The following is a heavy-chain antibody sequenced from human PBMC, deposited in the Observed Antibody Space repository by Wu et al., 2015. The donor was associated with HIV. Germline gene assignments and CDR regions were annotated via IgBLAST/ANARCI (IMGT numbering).Heavy chain of an antibody. CDR2: IIPIHGAA. CDR3: AREGEEKKSDRSGYYAYLQI. V-gene: IGHV1-69*11. Sequence: QVQLVQSGAEMKEPGSSVKVSCKASGGTFSRSGFSWVRQVPGQGFEWMGRIIPIHGAANYAQKFEGRVTITADESTSTAYMDLSSLTSEDTAVYYCAREGEEKKSDRSGYYAYLQIWGQGSQVTVSS. J-gene: IGHJ1*01. CDR1: GGTFSRSG. D-gene: IGHD3-22*01.